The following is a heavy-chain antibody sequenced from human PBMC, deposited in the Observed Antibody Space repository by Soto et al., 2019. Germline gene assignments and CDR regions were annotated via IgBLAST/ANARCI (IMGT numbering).Heavy chain of an antibody. J-gene: IGHJ4*02. CDR1: GYSISSGYY. CDR3: ERVQAGGKYFDY. Sequence: PSETLSLTCAVSGYSISSGYYWGWIRQPPGKGLEWIGSIYHSGSTYYNPSLKSRVTISVDTSKNQFSLKLSSVTAADTAVYYCERVQAGGKYFDYWGQGTLVTVSS. D-gene: IGHD3-16*01. V-gene: IGHV4-38-2*01. CDR2: IYHSGST.